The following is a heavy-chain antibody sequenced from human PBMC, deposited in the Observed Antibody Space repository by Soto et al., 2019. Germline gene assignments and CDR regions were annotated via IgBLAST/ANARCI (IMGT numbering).Heavy chain of an antibody. J-gene: IGHJ4*02. CDR2: ISYDGSNK. Sequence: GGSLRLSCAASGFTFSSYGMHWVRQAPGKGLEWVAFISYDGSNKYYADSVKGRFTISRDNSKNTLYLQMNSLRAEDTAVYYCAKVRADDFWSGYYDYWGQGTLVTVSS. V-gene: IGHV3-30*18. CDR1: GFTFSSYG. D-gene: IGHD3-3*01. CDR3: AKVRADDFWSGYYDY.